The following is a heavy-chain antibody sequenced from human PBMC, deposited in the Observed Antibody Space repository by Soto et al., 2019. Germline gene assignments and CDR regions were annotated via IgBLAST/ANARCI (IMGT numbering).Heavy chain of an antibody. J-gene: IGHJ4*02. D-gene: IGHD4-17*01. CDR2: IYYSGST. Sequence: NPSATLSLTCTVSGGSISSYYWSWIRQPPGKGLEWIGYIYYSGSTNYNPSLKSRVTISVDTSKNQFSLKLSSVTAADTAVYYCARAYGYYFDYWGQGTLVTSPQ. V-gene: IGHV4-59*01. CDR1: GGSISSYY. CDR3: ARAYGYYFDY.